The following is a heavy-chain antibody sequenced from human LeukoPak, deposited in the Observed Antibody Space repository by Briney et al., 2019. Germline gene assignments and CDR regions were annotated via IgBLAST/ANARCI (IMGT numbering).Heavy chain of an antibody. D-gene: IGHD6-13*01. CDR2: IIPILGIA. Sequence: EASVKVSCKASGGTFSSYAISWVRQAPGQGLEWMGRIIPILGIANYAQKFQGRVTITADKSTSTAYMELSSLRSEDTAVYYCARVIAAAGIVFHPWGQGTLVTVSS. CDR3: ARVIAAAGIVFHP. J-gene: IGHJ5*02. CDR1: GGTFSSYA. V-gene: IGHV1-69*04.